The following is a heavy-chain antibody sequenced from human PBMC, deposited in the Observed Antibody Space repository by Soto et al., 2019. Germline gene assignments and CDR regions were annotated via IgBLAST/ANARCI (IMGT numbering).Heavy chain of an antibody. CDR2: TSYDGRDK. V-gene: IGHV3-30*19. D-gene: IGHD3-16*01. J-gene: IGHJ1*01. CDR3: ARWGTTGGLDV. CDR1: GFTFRSYV. Sequence: QVQLVESGGGVVQPGTSLRVSCVGSGFTFRSYVIHWVRQAPGKGLEWVALTSYDGRDKSYADSVRDRFTISIDNSRNTVDLQMDSLKLEDTALYYFARWGTTGGLDVWGQGTLVSVSS.